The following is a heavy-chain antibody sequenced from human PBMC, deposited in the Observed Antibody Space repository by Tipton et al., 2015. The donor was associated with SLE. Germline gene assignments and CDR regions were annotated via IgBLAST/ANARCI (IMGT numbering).Heavy chain of an antibody. J-gene: IGHJ1*01. Sequence: SLRLSCAASGFTFSSYAMSWVRQAPGKGLEWVSAISGSGGSTYYADSVKGRFTISRDNSKNTLYLQMNSLRAEDTAVYYCAKDDYYYGSGGYFQDWGQGTLVTVSS. CDR1: GFTFSSYA. CDR3: AKDDYYYGSGGYFQD. V-gene: IGHV3-23*01. D-gene: IGHD3-10*01. CDR2: ISGSGGST.